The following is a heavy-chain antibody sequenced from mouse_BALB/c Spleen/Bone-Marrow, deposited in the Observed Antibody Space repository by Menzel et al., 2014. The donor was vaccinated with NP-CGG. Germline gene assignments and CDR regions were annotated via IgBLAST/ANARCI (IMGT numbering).Heavy chain of an antibody. CDR3: ARGNGYHFDY. CDR2: ISYSGNA. CDR1: GDSITSSY. Sequence: VQLQQSGPSLVKPSQPLSLTCSVTGDSITSSYWNWIRKFPGNKLEYTGYISYSGNAYYNPSLKSRISLTRDTSKNQYYLRLNSVTTEDTATYFCARGNGYHFDYWGQGTTLTVSS. V-gene: IGHV3-8*02. D-gene: IGHD1-2*01. J-gene: IGHJ2*01.